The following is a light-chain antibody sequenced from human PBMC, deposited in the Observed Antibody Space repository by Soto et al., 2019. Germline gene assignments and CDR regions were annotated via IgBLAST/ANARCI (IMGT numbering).Light chain of an antibody. Sequence: QSALTQPPSASGSLGQSVTISCTGTSSDVGGYNYVSWYQQYPGKAPKLMISEVSKRPSGVPDRFSGSKSGNTASLTVSGPQAEDEADYYCSSFAGNNNLVFGGGTKLTVL. CDR1: SSDVGGYNY. CDR3: SSFAGNNNLV. CDR2: EVS. J-gene: IGLJ2*01. V-gene: IGLV2-8*01.